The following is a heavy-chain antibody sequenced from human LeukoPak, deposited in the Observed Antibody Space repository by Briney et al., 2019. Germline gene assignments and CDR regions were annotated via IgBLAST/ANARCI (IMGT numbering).Heavy chain of an antibody. CDR1: GGSISSSSYY. J-gene: IGHJ3*02. CDR3: AKTSIYSNYVPAFDI. D-gene: IGHD4-11*01. Sequence: PSETLSLTCTVSGGSISSSSYYWGWIRQPPGKGLEWIGSIYYSGSTYYNPSLKSRVTISVDTSKNQFSLKLSSVTAADTAVYYCAKTSIYSNYVPAFDIWGQGTMVTVSP. V-gene: IGHV4-39*01. CDR2: IYYSGST.